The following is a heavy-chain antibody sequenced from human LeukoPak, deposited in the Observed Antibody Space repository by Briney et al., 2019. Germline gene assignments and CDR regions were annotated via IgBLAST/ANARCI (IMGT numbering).Heavy chain of an antibody. J-gene: IGHJ4*02. D-gene: IGHD6-19*01. Sequence: SETLSLTCTVSGGSISSSSYYWGWIRQPPGKGLEWIGSIYYSGSTYYNPSLKSRVTISVDTSKNQFSLKLSSVTAADTAVYYCARRALWLSISRQYYFDYWGQGTLVTVSS. CDR3: ARRALWLSISRQYYFDY. V-gene: IGHV4-39*01. CDR2: IYYSGST. CDR1: GGSISSSSYY.